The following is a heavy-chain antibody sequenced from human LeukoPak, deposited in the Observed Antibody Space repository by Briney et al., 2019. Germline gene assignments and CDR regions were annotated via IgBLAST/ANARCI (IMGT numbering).Heavy chain of an antibody. CDR3: AKTYYYDSSGYYVSEAFDI. J-gene: IGHJ3*02. D-gene: IGHD3-22*01. CDR1: GFTFSSYA. V-gene: IGHV3-23*01. CDR2: ISGSGGST. Sequence: PGGSLRLPCAASGFTFSSYAMSWVRQAPGKGLEWVSAISGSGGSTYYADSVKGRFTISRDNSKNTLYLQMNSLRAEDTAVYYCAKTYYYDSSGYYVSEAFDIWGQGTMVTVSS.